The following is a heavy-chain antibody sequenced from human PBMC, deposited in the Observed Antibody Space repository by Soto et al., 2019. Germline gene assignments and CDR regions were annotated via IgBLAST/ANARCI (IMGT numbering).Heavy chain of an antibody. J-gene: IGHJ5*02. Sequence: ASVKVSCKASGYIFTSYDINWVRQATGQRIEWKGWMNPNSGNTGYTQKFQGRVTMTRNTSISTAYMELSSLRSEDTAVYYCASGGTIRYFDWLLSQYWFDPWGQGTLVTVSS. CDR3: ASGGTIRYFDWLLSQYWFDP. CDR2: MNPNSGNT. V-gene: IGHV1-8*01. D-gene: IGHD3-9*01. CDR1: GYIFTSYD.